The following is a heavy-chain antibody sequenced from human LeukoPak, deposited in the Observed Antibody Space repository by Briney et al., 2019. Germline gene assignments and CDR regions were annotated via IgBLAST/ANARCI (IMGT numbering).Heavy chain of an antibody. J-gene: IGHJ4*02. CDR1: GGSFSGYY. D-gene: IGHD6-13*01. CDR3: ARGRWYSSSWYFY. CDR2: INHSGST. V-gene: IGHV4-34*01. Sequence: PSETLSLTCAVYGGSFSGYYWSWIRQPPGKGLEWIGEINHSGSTNYNPSLKSRVTISVDTSKNQFSLKLSSVTAADTAVYYCARGRWYSSSWYFYWGQGTLVTVSS.